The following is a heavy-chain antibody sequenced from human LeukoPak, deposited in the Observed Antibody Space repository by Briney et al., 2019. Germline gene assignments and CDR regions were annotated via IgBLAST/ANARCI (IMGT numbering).Heavy chain of an antibody. CDR3: ARQTGSGLFILP. V-gene: IGHV4-39*01. D-gene: IGHD3/OR15-3a*01. CDR2: IYYSGNT. J-gene: IGHJ4*02. Sequence: SDTLSLTRALSGVSLSTTSRWVWLRQPPGKGLEWIGIIYYSGNTYHNASLKSRVSISIDTSKNQFSLKLTSVTAADTAVYYCARQTGSGLFILPGGRGTLVTVSS. CDR1: GVSLSTTSR.